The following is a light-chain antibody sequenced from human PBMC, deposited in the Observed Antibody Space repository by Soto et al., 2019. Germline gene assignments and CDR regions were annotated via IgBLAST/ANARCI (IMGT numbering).Light chain of an antibody. CDR3: QQYNTWPPIT. CDR2: GAS. V-gene: IGKV3-15*01. Sequence: EIVMTQSPATLSVSPGERATLSCRASQSVSSNLAWYQQKPGQAPRLLIYGASTRATGIPARFSGSGSGTEFTLTISSLQSEDFAVYYCQQYNTWPPITFGPGTKVDIK. J-gene: IGKJ3*01. CDR1: QSVSSN.